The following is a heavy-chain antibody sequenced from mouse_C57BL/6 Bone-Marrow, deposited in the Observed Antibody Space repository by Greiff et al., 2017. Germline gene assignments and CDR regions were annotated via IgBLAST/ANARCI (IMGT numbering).Heavy chain of an antibody. V-gene: IGHV5-9*01. J-gene: IGHJ1*03. CDR2: ISGGGGNT. D-gene: IGHD1-1*01. CDR1: GFTFSSYT. Sequence: EVQVVESGGGLVKPGGSLKLSCAASGFTFSSYTMSWVRQTPEKRLQWVAAISGGGGNTYYPDSVKGRFTISRDNDKNSLYLQMSSMRSEDTALYYCSRQVTTVLATKYFDVWGTGTTVTVSS. CDR3: SRQVTTVLATKYFDV.